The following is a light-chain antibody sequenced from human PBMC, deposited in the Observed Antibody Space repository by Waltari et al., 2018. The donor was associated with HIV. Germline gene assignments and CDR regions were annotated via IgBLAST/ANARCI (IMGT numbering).Light chain of an antibody. J-gene: IGKJ2*02. CDR3: QQYGSSPCT. CDR2: GAS. V-gene: IGKV3-20*01. Sequence: EIVLTQSPATLSLSPGERATLPCRASQAISSGYLAWYQQIRGQAPRLLIFGASSRATGIPDRFSGSGSETVFTLTISSLEPEDFAMYYCQQYGSSPCTFGQGTRLEIK. CDR1: QAISSGY.